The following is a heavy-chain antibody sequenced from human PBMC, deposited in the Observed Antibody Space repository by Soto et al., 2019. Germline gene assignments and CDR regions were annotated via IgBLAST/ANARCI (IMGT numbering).Heavy chain of an antibody. Sequence: GEALKISGKGSGYSYISYWITWVHQMPGKGLDWMGKIDPTDSYTNYSPSFQGHVTISADKSISTAYLQWSSLKASDTAIYYCARRYSTGSQSPLDYWGQGTLVTVSS. CDR2: IDPTDSYT. V-gene: IGHV5-10-1*01. D-gene: IGHD6-19*01. J-gene: IGHJ4*02. CDR3: ARRYSTGSQSPLDY. CDR1: GYSYISYW.